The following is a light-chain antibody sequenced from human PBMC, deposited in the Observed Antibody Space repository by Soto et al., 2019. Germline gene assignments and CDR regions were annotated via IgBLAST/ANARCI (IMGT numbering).Light chain of an antibody. Sequence: QSVLTQPPSVSGAPGQRVTISCTGSNSNIGASYDVHWYQHRPGTAPKLLVFGNSNRPSGVPVPDRFSGSKSGTSASLTISGLQAEDEADYYCCSYTSSSTWVFGGGTKLTVL. CDR2: GNS. CDR1: NSNIGASYD. V-gene: IGLV1-40*01. CDR3: CSYTSSSTWV. J-gene: IGLJ3*02.